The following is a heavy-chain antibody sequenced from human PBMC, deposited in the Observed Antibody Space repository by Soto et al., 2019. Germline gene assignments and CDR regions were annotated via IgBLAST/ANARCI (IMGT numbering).Heavy chain of an antibody. CDR2: ISPDNGNT. Sequence: QVQLVQSGGEVKKPGASEKVSCKASGYTFTIYGINWVRQAPGQGLEWMGWISPDNGNTNYAQKLQGRVTMTTDTSTSTAYMELRSLRSDDTAVYYCARALGYSGYAGMDVWGQGTTVTVSS. V-gene: IGHV1-18*01. D-gene: IGHD5-12*01. CDR1: GYTFTIYG. CDR3: ARALGYSGYAGMDV. J-gene: IGHJ6*02.